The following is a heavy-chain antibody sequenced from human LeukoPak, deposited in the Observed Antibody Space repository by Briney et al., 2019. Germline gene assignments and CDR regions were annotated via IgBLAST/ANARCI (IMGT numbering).Heavy chain of an antibody. D-gene: IGHD6-13*01. V-gene: IGHV3-7*05. CDR2: IKQDGSEI. J-gene: IGHJ4*02. CDR3: ARWRTSNWSEFDY. Sequence: PGGSLRLSCAASGFTFSSHWVAWLRQAPEKGLEWVANIKQDGSEIYYVDPVKGRFTISRDNAKNSLYLQMNSLRAEDTAVYFCARWRTSNWSEFDYWGQGTLVTVSS. CDR1: GFTFSSHW.